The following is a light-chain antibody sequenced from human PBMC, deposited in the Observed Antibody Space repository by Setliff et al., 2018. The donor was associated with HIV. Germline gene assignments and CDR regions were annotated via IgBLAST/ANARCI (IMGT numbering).Light chain of an antibody. CDR2: EVS. CDR3: CSYAGTDTFVV. V-gene: IGLV2-23*02. CDR1: SSDVGSYNF. J-gene: IGLJ1*01. Sequence: QSALAQPASVSGSPGQSITISCTGTSSDVGSYNFVSWYQQHPGKAPKLILYEVSKWPSGVSNHFSGSKSGNTASLAISGLQADDEGDYYCCSYAGTDTFVVFGTGTKVTVL.